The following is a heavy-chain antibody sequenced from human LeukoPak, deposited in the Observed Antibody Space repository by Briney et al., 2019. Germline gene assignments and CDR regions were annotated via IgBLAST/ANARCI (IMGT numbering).Heavy chain of an antibody. Sequence: GEAPKTLCWTSGYSFTNYWNGWGRQMPRKRLEGRRFNFPVDSDTKYSPSFQGQVTISADKSNSTAYLQRSTVNASDTAMYYCARESAEYRCGGMDVWGEG. CDR3: ARESAEYRCGGMDV. D-gene: IGHD2/OR15-2a*01. J-gene: IGHJ6*02. CDR2: NFPVDSDT. V-gene: IGHV5-51*01. CDR1: GYSFTNYW.